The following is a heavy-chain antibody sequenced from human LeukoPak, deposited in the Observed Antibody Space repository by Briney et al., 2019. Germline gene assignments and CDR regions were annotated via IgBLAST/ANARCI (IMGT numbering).Heavy chain of an antibody. CDR3: ITDQQRGYSFGTDS. J-gene: IGHJ4*02. CDR2: IKSRTDGGTT. D-gene: IGHD5-18*01. Sequence: PGGSLRLSCAASGFTFSNAWMSWVRQAPGKGLEWVGRIKSRTDGGTTDYRAPVKGRFTISRDDSKNTLYLQMNSLKTEDTAVYYCITDQQRGYSFGTDSWGQGTLVTVSS. V-gene: IGHV3-15*01. CDR1: GFTFSNAW.